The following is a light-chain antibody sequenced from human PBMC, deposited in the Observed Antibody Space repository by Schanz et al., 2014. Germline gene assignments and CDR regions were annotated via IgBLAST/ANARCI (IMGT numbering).Light chain of an antibody. CDR2: EGS. V-gene: IGLV2-23*03. Sequence: QSALTQPASVSGSPGQSITISCTGTSSDVGSYNLVSWYQQHPGKAPKLMIYEGSKRPSGVSNRFSGSKSGNTASLTISGLQAEDEADYYCCSYAGGHTFGVFGTGTKLTVL. CDR3: CSYAGGHTFGV. J-gene: IGLJ1*01. CDR1: SSDVGSYNL.